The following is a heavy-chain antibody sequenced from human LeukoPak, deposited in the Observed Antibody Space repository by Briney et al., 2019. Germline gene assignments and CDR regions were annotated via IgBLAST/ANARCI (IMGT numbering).Heavy chain of an antibody. J-gene: IGHJ4*02. Sequence: GGALRLSCAASGFTFSSYAIHWVRQTPGKGLECVSGISSNVGGTYSAHSVKGRFTLSRDNSKNTLYLQKNSLRAEGTAVYYCAKELYGGNAGTFGFSYWGQGTLVTVSS. CDR1: GFTFSSYA. V-gene: IGHV3-64*01. CDR2: ISSNVGGT. CDR3: AKELYGGNAGTFGFSY. D-gene: IGHD3-16*01.